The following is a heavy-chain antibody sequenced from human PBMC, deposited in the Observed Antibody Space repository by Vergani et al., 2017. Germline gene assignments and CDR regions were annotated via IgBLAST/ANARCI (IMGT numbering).Heavy chain of an antibody. CDR2: IYYSGST. CDR3: ARGWIQLWQLDY. Sequence: QVQLQESGPGLVKPSETLSLTCTVSGGSISSYYWSWIRQPPGKGLEWIGYIYYSGSTNYNPSLKSRVTISVDKSKNQFSLKLSSVTAAATAVYYCARGWIQLWQLDYWGQGTLVTVSS. D-gene: IGHD5-18*01. J-gene: IGHJ4*02. CDR1: GGSISSYY. V-gene: IGHV4-59*12.